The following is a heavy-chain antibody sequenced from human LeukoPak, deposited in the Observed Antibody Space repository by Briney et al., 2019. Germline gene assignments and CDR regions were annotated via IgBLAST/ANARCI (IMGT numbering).Heavy chain of an antibody. Sequence: SETLSLTCHVFGYSINFGHLWGWIRQPPGKGLEWIASINHSGRTYYTPSLKSRVTISVDTLKNQFSLKVTSVTAEDTAMYFCARESSAVAHTMMRDWLDPWGQGTLVTVSS. CDR2: INHSGRT. J-gene: IGHJ5*02. D-gene: IGHD3-22*01. CDR1: GYSINFGHL. V-gene: IGHV4-38-2*02. CDR3: ARESSAVAHTMMRDWLDP.